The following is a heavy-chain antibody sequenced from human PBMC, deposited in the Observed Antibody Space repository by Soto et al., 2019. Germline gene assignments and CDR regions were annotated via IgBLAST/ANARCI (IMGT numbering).Heavy chain of an antibody. J-gene: IGHJ4*02. Sequence: ASVNVSCKASGYTFTNYCIHWVRQAPGQRLEWMGWINPLNGDTKYSQKFQGRVTIARDTSASTAYMDLSSLTSEDTAVYYCARGNENDSSGYYLDYWGQGTLVTVSS. CDR2: INPLNGDT. CDR1: GYTFTNYC. D-gene: IGHD3-22*01. CDR3: ARGNENDSSGYYLDY. V-gene: IGHV1-3*01.